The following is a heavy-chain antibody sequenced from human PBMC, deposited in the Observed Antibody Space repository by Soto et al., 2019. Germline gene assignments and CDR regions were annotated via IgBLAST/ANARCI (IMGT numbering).Heavy chain of an antibody. CDR1: GGSFSSNYY. J-gene: IGHJ6*02. D-gene: IGHD3-3*01. V-gene: IGHV4-30-4*01. CDR2: IFYSGST. CDR3: ARILRFLEWFPEYYYYDMDV. Sequence: SETLSLTCTVSGGSFSSNYYWTWIRQPPGRGLEWIGYIFYSGSTYYTPSLQSRVTISLDTSKNQFSLKLSSVTAADTAVYYCARILRFLEWFPEYYYYDMDVWGQGTTVTAP.